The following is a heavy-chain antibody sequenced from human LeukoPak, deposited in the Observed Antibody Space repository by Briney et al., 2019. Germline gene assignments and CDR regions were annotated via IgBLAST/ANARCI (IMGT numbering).Heavy chain of an antibody. CDR3: AKDRSIGTYYTFDH. CDR1: GFTFISYA. D-gene: IGHD1-26*01. J-gene: IGHJ4*02. Sequence: GGSLRLSCAASGFTFISYAMHWVRQAPGKGLEWVATISGSGVMTYYADSVKGRFTVSGDNSKNTLYLQMSSLTAADTAVYYCAKDRSIGTYYTFDHWGQGTLVTVSS. CDR2: ISGSGVMT. V-gene: IGHV3-23*01.